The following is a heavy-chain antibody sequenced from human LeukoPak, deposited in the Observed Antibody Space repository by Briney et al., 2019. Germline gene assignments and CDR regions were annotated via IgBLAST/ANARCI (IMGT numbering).Heavy chain of an antibody. V-gene: IGHV3-21*01. Sequence: GGSLRLSCAASGFTFSSYSMNWVRQAPGKGLEWVSSISSSSSYIYYADSVKGRSTISRDNAKNSLYLQMNSLRAEDTAVYYCAREVEYGDFLWEYYFDYWGQGTLVTVSS. J-gene: IGHJ4*02. D-gene: IGHD4-17*01. CDR3: AREVEYGDFLWEYYFDY. CDR2: ISSSSSYI. CDR1: GFTFSSYS.